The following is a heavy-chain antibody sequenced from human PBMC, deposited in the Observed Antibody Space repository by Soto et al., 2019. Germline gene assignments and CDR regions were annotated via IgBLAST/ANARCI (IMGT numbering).Heavy chain of an antibody. CDR3: ARLSVRWLVHGPYYFDY. CDR1: GSSFTSYW. V-gene: IGHV5-51*01. D-gene: IGHD6-19*01. Sequence: PGESLKISCKGSGSSFTSYWIGWVRQMPGKGLEWMGIIYPGDSDTRYSPSFQGQVTISADKSISTAYLQWSSLKASDTAMYFCARLSVRWLVHGPYYFDYWGQGTLVTVSS. CDR2: IYPGDSDT. J-gene: IGHJ4*02.